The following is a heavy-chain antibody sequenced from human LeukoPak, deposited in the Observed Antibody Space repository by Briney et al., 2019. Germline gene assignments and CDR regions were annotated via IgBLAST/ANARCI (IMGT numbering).Heavy chain of an antibody. J-gene: IGHJ4*02. CDR3: ARWEGSRWPHFDN. Sequence: GGSLRLSCAASGFTVSSNYMSWVRQAPGKGLEWVSVIYSGGSTYYADSVKGRFTISRDNSKNTLYLQMNSLRAEDTAVYYCARWEGSRWPHFDNWGQGTLVSVSP. V-gene: IGHV3-53*01. CDR1: GFTVSSNY. D-gene: IGHD6-13*01. CDR2: IYSGGST.